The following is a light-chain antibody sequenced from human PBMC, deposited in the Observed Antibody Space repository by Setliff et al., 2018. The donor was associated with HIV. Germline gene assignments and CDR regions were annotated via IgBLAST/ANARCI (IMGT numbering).Light chain of an antibody. J-gene: IGLJ1*01. V-gene: IGLV3-21*03. Sequence: SYELTQPPSVSVAPGKTARITCGGNNIGSKSVHWYQQKPGQAPVLVVYDDNDRPSGIPERFSGSNSGNTATLTISRVEAGDEADYYCHVWDSSSDHHVFGTGTKSPS. CDR2: DDN. CDR1: NIGSKS. CDR3: HVWDSSSDHHV.